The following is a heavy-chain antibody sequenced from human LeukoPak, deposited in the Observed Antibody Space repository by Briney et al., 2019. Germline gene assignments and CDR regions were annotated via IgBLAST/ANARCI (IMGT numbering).Heavy chain of an antibody. CDR3: ARDGGGDGYEPPTNWFDP. J-gene: IGHJ5*02. CDR2: INPSGGST. D-gene: IGHD5-24*01. CDR1: GYTFTNYY. Sequence: ASVKVSCKASGYTFTNYYMHWVRQAPGQGLEWMGIINPSGGSTSYAQKFQGRVTMTRDTSTSTVYMELSSLRSEDTAVYYCARDGGGDGYEPPTNWFDPWGQGTLVTVSS. V-gene: IGHV1-46*01.